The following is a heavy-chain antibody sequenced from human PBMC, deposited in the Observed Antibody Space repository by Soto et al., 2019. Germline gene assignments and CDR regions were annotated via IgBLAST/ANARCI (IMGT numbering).Heavy chain of an antibody. Sequence: ASVKVSCKASGYTFTSYGISWVRQAPGQGLEWMGWISAYNGNTNYAQKLQGRVTMTTDTSTSTAYMELRSLRSDDTAVYYCARWYYYDSSGYYYHFDYWGQGTLVTVSS. CDR3: ARWYYYDSSGYYYHFDY. CDR1: GYTFTSYG. D-gene: IGHD3-22*01. J-gene: IGHJ4*02. CDR2: ISAYNGNT. V-gene: IGHV1-18*01.